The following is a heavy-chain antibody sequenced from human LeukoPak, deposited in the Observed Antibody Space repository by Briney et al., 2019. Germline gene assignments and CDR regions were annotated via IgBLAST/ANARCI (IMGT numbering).Heavy chain of an antibody. Sequence: QPGRSLRLSCAASGFTFSSYGMHWVRQAPGKGLEWVAIIWYDGSDKYYADSVKGRFTISRDNSKNTLYLQVNSLRAEDTAVYYCARDGSFWRGYPYYFDYWGQGTLVTVSS. D-gene: IGHD3-3*01. CDR3: ARDGSFWRGYPYYFDY. CDR2: IWYDGSDK. J-gene: IGHJ4*02. V-gene: IGHV3-33*01. CDR1: GFTFSSYG.